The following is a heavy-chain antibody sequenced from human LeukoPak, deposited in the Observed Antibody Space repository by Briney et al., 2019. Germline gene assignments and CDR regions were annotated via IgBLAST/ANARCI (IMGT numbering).Heavy chain of an antibody. J-gene: IGHJ4*02. CDR1: SVSFRTYY. D-gene: IGHD1-26*01. CDR2: IYYSGST. Sequence: SETLSLTCTVSSVSFRTYYWSWIRQPPGKGLEWIGYIYYSGSTNYKSSLKSRVTISVDTSKNQFSLKLSSVTAADTAVYYCARLSIVGATLGVGYFDYWGQGTLVTVSS. V-gene: IGHV4-59*12. CDR3: ARLSIVGATLGVGYFDY.